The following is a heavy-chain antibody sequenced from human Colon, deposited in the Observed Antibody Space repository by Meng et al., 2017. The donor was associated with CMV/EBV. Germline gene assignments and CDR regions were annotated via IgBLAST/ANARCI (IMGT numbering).Heavy chain of an antibody. D-gene: IGHD3-3*01. CDR1: FTFNPYY. J-gene: IGHJ5*02. CDR3: ARNRDYDFWTGYPNWFDP. CDR2: IDGTGSII. Sequence: FTFNPYYMTWVRQAPGKGLEWVAYIDGTGSIIHYTDSVKGRFTISRDTARKSLYLQMNSLRAEDTAVYYCARNRDYDFWTGYPNWFDPWGQGTPVTVSS. V-gene: IGHV3-11*01.